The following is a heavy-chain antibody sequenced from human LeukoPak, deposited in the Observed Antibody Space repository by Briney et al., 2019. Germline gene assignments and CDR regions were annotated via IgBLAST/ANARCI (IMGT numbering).Heavy chain of an antibody. J-gene: IGHJ4*02. D-gene: IGHD5-18*01. CDR1: GFTFSSYA. CDR3: AKLIQLWHSTFDY. Sequence: GGSLRLSCAASGFTFSSYAMHWVRQAPGKGLEWVAVISYDGSNKYYADSVKGRFTISRDNSKNTLYLQMNSLRAEDTAVYYCAKLIQLWHSTFDYWGQGTLVTVSS. V-gene: IGHV3-30-3*02. CDR2: ISYDGSNK.